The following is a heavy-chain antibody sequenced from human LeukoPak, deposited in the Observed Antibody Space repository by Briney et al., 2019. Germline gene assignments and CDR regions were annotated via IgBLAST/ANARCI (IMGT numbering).Heavy chain of an antibody. CDR2: IRSKAYGGTT. J-gene: IGHJ4*02. V-gene: IGHV3-49*04. Sequence: GGSLRLSCTASGFTFGDYAMSWVRQAPGKGLEWVGFIRSKAYGGTTEYAASVKGRFTISRDDSKSIAYLQMNSLKTEDTAVYYCAVIVGAPGDYWGQGTLVTVSS. CDR3: AVIVGAPGDY. D-gene: IGHD1-26*01. CDR1: GFTFGDYA.